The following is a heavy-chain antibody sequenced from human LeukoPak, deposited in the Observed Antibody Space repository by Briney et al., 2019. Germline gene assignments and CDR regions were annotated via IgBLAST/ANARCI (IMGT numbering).Heavy chain of an antibody. CDR1: GYTFTSYG. D-gene: IGHD3-22*01. Sequence: GASVKVSCKASGYTFTSYGISWVRQAPGQGLEWMGGIMPISGTANYAQKFQGRVTITADKPTNTAYMELSSLRSEDTAVYYCAREVGGYYEQHEPDNWFDPWGQGTLVTVSS. J-gene: IGHJ5*02. V-gene: IGHV1-69*06. CDR2: IMPISGTA. CDR3: AREVGGYYEQHEPDNWFDP.